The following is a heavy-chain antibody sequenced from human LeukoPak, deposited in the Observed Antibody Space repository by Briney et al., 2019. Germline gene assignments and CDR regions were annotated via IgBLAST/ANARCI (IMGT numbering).Heavy chain of an antibody. V-gene: IGHV3-7*01. J-gene: IGHJ5*02. CDR1: GFSLSSYW. CDR3: ARGGASSKPLDA. Sequence: GGSLRLSCEASGFSLSSYWMSWVRLAPGKGVEWVANIKPDGSDTRQVDSVKGRFTISRDNAKNSLYLQMSGLRGEDTAVYYCARGGASSKPLDAWGQGTLVTVSS. D-gene: IGHD3-10*01. CDR2: IKPDGSDT.